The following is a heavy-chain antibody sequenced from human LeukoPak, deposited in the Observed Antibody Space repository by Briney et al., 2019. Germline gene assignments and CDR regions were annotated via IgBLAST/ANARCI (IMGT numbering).Heavy chain of an antibody. J-gene: IGHJ4*02. Sequence: PGGSLRLSCAASGFTVSSSYMTWVRQAPGKGLEWVGRIKSKTDGGTTDYAAPVKGRFTISRDDSINTLYLQMNSLKTEDTAVYCCISGSSTFDYWGQGTLVTVSS. V-gene: IGHV3-15*01. CDR3: ISGSSTFDY. CDR1: GFTVSSSY. CDR2: IKSKTDGGTT. D-gene: IGHD1-26*01.